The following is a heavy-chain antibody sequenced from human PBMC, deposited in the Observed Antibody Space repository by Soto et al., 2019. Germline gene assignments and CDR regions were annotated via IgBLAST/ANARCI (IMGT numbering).Heavy chain of an antibody. CDR2: INPSGGST. J-gene: IGHJ6*02. D-gene: IGHD6-13*01. CDR3: ARDLPGTRAAAGMYYYYYGMDV. CDR1: GYTFTSYY. V-gene: IGHV1-46*01. Sequence: QVQLVQSGAEVKKPGASVKVSCKASGYTFTSYYMHWVRQAPGQGLEWMGIINPSGGSTSYAQKFQGRVTMTRDTSTSTVYMELSSLRSEDTAVYYCARDLPGTRAAAGMYYYYYGMDVWGQGTTVTVSS.